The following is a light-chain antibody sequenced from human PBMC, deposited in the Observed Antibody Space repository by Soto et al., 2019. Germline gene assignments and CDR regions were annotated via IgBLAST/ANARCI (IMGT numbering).Light chain of an antibody. CDR1: SSNIENNY. CDR3: ATWDSSLSGGV. Sequence: QSVLTQPPSVSAAPGQRVTISYSGSSSNIENNYVSWYRQLPGTAPNLLIYEDNKRPSGIPDRFSGSKSGTSATLGITGLETGDEADYYCATWDSSLSGGVFGTGTKVTVL. CDR2: EDN. V-gene: IGLV1-51*02. J-gene: IGLJ1*01.